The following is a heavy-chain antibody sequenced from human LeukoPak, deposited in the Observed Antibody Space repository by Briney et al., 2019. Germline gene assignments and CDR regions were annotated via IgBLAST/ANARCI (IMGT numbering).Heavy chain of an antibody. CDR1: GFRFSSFV. D-gene: IGHD3-22*01. CDR3: ARGAYYYDSSSTGGAFDI. Sequence: GGSLRLSCAASGFRFSSFVMSWVRQAPGKGLEWVAVIWYDGTNKYYPDSVKGRFTISRDNSKNTLYLQMNSLGVEDTAVYYCARGAYYYDSSSTGGAFDIWGQGTMVTVSS. CDR2: IWYDGTNK. J-gene: IGHJ3*02. V-gene: IGHV3-33*08.